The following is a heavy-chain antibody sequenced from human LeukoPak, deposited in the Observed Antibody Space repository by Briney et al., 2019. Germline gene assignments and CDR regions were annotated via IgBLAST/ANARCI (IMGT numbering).Heavy chain of an antibody. CDR1: GGSISSSSYY. Sequence: PSETLSLTCTVSGGSISSSSYYWGWIRQPPGKGLEWIGSIYYSGSTYYNPSLKSRVTISVDTSKNQFSLKLSSVTAADTAVYYCARIPMVRGVISWFDPWGQGTLVTVSS. CDR2: IYYSGST. J-gene: IGHJ5*02. D-gene: IGHD3-10*01. CDR3: ARIPMVRGVISWFDP. V-gene: IGHV4-39*07.